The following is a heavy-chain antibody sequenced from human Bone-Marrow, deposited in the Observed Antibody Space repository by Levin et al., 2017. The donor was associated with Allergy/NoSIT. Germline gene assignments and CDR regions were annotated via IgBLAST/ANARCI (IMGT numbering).Heavy chain of an antibody. D-gene: IGHD5-18*01. J-gene: IGHJ3*02. Sequence: AGGSLRLSCAASGFTFSSYSMNWVRQAPGKGLEWISYISTSSSTIYYADSVTGRFTISRDNAKNSLYLQMNSLRAEDTAVYYCAADTPMVTGSAFDIWGQGTMVTVSS. CDR1: GFTFSSYS. CDR2: ISTSSSTI. CDR3: AADTPMVTGSAFDI. V-gene: IGHV3-48*01.